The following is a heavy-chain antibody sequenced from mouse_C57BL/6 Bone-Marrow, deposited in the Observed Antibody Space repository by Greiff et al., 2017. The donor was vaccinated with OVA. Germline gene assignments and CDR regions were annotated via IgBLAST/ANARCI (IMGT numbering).Heavy chain of an antibody. CDR3: AREDDYDSPWFAY. J-gene: IGHJ3*01. CDR1: GFTFSDYG. V-gene: IGHV5-15*01. D-gene: IGHD2-4*01. CDR2: ISNLAYSI. Sequence: EVQVVESGGGLVQPGGSLKLSCAASGFTFSDYGMAWVRQAPRKGPEWVAFISNLAYSIYYADTVTGRFTISRENAKNTLYLEMSSLRSEDTAMYYCAREDDYDSPWFAYWGQGTLVTVSA.